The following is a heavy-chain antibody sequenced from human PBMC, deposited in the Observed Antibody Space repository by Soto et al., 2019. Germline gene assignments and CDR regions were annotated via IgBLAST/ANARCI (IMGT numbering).Heavy chain of an antibody. CDR2: LVPQFGTP. CDR3: ARQNRDTPMVPFHV. J-gene: IGHJ4*02. Sequence: QMQLVQSGAEVKKPGSSVKVSCLASRGTFNRYAINWVRQAPGHGLEWLGALVPQFGTPNYAQKFQDRVTIVADESTNTTSMELRGLTSDDTAVYYCARQNRDTPMVPFHVWGQGTLVTVSS. D-gene: IGHD5-18*01. V-gene: IGHV1-69*01. CDR1: RGTFNRYA.